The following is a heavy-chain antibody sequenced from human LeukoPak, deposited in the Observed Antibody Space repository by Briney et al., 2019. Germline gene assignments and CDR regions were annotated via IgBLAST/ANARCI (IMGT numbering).Heavy chain of an antibody. CDR3: ARESSGTYPDYFDF. D-gene: IGHD1-26*01. J-gene: IGHJ4*02. V-gene: IGHV3-48*04. CDR2: ISSSSSTI. Sequence: GGSLRLSCAASGFTFSSYSMNWVRQAPGKGLEWVSYISSSSSTIYYADSVKGRFTISRDNTKNSLYLQVNNLSAEDTAVYYCARESSGTYPDYFDFWGQGTLVTVSS. CDR1: GFTFSSYS.